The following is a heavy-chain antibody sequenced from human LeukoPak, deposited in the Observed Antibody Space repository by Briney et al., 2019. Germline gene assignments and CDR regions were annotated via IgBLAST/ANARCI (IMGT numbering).Heavy chain of an antibody. CDR3: ATDRGWRTSGYYLYYFEY. CDR1: VFVFRNYF. J-gene: IGHJ4*02. V-gene: IGHV3-7*01. CDR2: IKNDGSEK. Sequence: GGSLRLSCAASVFVFRNYFMSWVRQAPGKGLEWVASIKNDGSEKYYVDSVRGRYTISRDNTKNSLYLQMSSLRAEDTAVYYCATDRGWRTSGYYLYYFEYWGQGTLVTFSS. D-gene: IGHD3-3*01.